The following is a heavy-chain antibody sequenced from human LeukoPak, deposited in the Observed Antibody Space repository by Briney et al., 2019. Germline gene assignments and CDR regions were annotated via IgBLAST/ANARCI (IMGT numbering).Heavy chain of an antibody. Sequence: SETLSLTCAVYGGSFSGYYWSWIRQPPGKGLEWIGEINHSGSTNYNPSLKSRVTISVDTSKNQFSLKLISVTAADTAAYYCASGTMTSVAYYFDYWGQGTLVTVSS. V-gene: IGHV4-34*01. D-gene: IGHD4-23*01. J-gene: IGHJ4*02. CDR2: INHSGST. CDR3: ASGTMTSVAYYFDY. CDR1: GGSFSGYY.